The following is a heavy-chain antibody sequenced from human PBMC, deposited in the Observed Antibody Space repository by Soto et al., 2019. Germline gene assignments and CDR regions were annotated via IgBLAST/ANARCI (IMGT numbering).Heavy chain of an antibody. J-gene: IGHJ1*01. Sequence: ASVKVSCKASGYTFTSYAMHWVRQAPGQRLEWMGWINAGNGNTKYSQKFQGRVTITRDTSASTAYMELSSLRSEDTAVYYCARESVAVAGIIVPAENFQHWGQGTLVTVSS. D-gene: IGHD6-19*01. CDR1: GYTFTSYA. CDR3: ARESVAVAGIIVPAENFQH. V-gene: IGHV1-3*01. CDR2: INAGNGNT.